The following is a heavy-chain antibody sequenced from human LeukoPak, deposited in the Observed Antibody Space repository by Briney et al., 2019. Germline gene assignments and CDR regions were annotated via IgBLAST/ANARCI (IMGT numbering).Heavy chain of an antibody. J-gene: IGHJ6*03. CDR2: IYYSGST. D-gene: IGHD2-2*01. CDR3: ARSSSLRSWYYMDV. V-gene: IGHV4-59*01. Sequence: KPSETLSLTCTVSGGSISSYYWSWIRQPPGKGLEWIGYIYYSGSTNYNPSLKSRVPISVDTSKNQFSLKLSSVTAADTAVYYCARSSSLRSWYYMDVWGKGTTVTVSS. CDR1: GGSISSYY.